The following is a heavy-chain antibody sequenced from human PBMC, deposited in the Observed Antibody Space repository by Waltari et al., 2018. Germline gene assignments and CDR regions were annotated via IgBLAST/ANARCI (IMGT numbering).Heavy chain of an antibody. CDR2: ISSSSSTI. J-gene: IGHJ4*02. D-gene: IGHD5-18*01. Sequence: EVQLVESGGGLVQPGGSLRLPCAASGFTFSSYSMNWVRQAPGKGLEWVSYISSSSSTIYYADSVKGRFTISRDNAKNSLYLQMNSLRAEDTAVYYCARDELWPHYWGQGTLVTVSS. V-gene: IGHV3-48*04. CDR3: ARDELWPHY. CDR1: GFTFSSYS.